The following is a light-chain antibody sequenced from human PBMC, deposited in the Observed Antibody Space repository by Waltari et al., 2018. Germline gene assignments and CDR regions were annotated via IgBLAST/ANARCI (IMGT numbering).Light chain of an antibody. CDR2: SNS. Sequence: QSVLAQPPSASGTPGQRITISCSGSNSNIGSNTVTWYQQFPGTAPRLLIYSNSQRPSGVPDRFPAAKSGSSAALAIYGLHSEDEADYYCSTWDDRLTGVVFGGGTKVTVL. V-gene: IGLV1-44*01. J-gene: IGLJ2*01. CDR1: NSNIGSNT. CDR3: STWDDRLTGVV.